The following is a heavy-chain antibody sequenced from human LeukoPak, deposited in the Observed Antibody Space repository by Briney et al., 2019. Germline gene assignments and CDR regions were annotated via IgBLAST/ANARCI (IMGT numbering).Heavy chain of an antibody. J-gene: IGHJ3*02. CDR2: IYWNDDK. Sequence: SGPTLVKPTQTLTLTCTFSGFSLSTSGVGVGWIRQPPGKALEWLALIYWNDDKRYSPSLKSRLTITKDTSKNQVVLTMTNMDPVDTATYYCAHPLNWGFAFDIWGQGTMVTVSS. V-gene: IGHV2-5*01. CDR1: GFSLSTSGVG. CDR3: AHPLNWGFAFDI. D-gene: IGHD7-27*01.